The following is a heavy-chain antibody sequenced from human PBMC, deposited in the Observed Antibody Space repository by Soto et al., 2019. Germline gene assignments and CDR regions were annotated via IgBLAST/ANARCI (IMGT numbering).Heavy chain of an antibody. D-gene: IGHD3-10*01. CDR2: INSRGTST. CDR1: GFTFSDYA. Sequence: GGSLRLSCAGSGFTFSDYALNWFRQAPGQGLEWVANINSRGTSTYYADSVRGRFSTSRDNTRNSFYLNMDSLRAGATATYSRARGPPTPGLDIWGRGTPVTVSS. CDR3: ARGPPTPGLDI. J-gene: IGHJ6*02. V-gene: IGHV3-7*03.